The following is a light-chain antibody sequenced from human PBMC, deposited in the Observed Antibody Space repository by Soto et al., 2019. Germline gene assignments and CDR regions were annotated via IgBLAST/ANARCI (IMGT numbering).Light chain of an antibody. Sequence: EVVMTQSPVTLSVSPGESATLSCRASQGVRNNLAWYQQRPGQAPRLLIYGASTRAAGIPARFSGSGSETEFTPTIRSLQSEDFAVYYCHQYNQWPLWTFGQGTKVEI. CDR1: QGVRNN. J-gene: IGKJ1*01. CDR2: GAS. CDR3: HQYNQWPLWT. V-gene: IGKV3-15*01.